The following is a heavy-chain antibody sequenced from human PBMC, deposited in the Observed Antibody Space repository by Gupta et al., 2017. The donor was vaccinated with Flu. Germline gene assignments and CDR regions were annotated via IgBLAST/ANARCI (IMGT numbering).Heavy chain of an antibody. V-gene: IGHV1-69*06. CDR3: ARDLSSAVATAFDS. CDR2: ITPKFGTT. CDR1: GGTFSSYG. Sequence: QVHLVQSGAEVKKPGSSVKVSCKASGGTFSSYGISWLRQAPGRGLEWLGGITPKFGTTSYAQKFQGRVTITADKSTSTAYMELSRLRSEDTAVYYCARDLSSAVATAFDSWGQGTLVTVSS. D-gene: IGHD5-12*01. J-gene: IGHJ4*02.